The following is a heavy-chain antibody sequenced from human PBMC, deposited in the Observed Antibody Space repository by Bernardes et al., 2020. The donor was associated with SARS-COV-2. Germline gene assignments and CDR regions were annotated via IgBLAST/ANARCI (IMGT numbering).Heavy chain of an antibody. D-gene: IGHD6-19*01. J-gene: IGHJ4*02. CDR2: TYYRSKWYN. Sequence: TLSLTCTISGDGVSSNTDAWNWIRQSPAKGLEWLGSTYYRSKWYNDYAVSRKSRITINPDTSKNQFSLQLNSVTPEDTAVYYRAVSIPASSGWYSGDGTFDYWGQGTLVTVSS. CDR3: AVSIPASSGWYSGDGTFDY. V-gene: IGHV6-1*01. CDR1: GDGVSSNTDA.